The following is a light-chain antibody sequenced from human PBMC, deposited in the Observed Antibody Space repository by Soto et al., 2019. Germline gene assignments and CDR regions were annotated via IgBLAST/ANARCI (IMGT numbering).Light chain of an antibody. CDR2: GAS. Sequence: EIVLTQSPGTLSLSPGERATLSCRASQSVCSSFLAWYQQKPGQAPRLLIYGASSRATGIPDRFSGSGSGTDFTLTISRLEPEDFAVYYCQCEAFGQGTKVEIK. CDR3: QCEA. V-gene: IGKV3-20*01. CDR1: QSVCSSF. J-gene: IGKJ1*01.